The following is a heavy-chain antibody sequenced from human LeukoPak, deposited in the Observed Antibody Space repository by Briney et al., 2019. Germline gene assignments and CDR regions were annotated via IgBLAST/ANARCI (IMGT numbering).Heavy chain of an antibody. CDR1: GYTFTSYG. CDR2: ISAHNGKT. J-gene: IGHJ4*02. V-gene: IGHV1-18*01. Sequence: ASVKVSCKASGYTFTSYGISWVRQAPGQGLEWLGWISAHNGKTNYAQKFQDRVTMTTDTSTRTTYMELRSLRSDDTAVYYCARGRGFYDSSAYYSFDYWGQGTLVTVSS. CDR3: ARGRGFYDSSAYYSFDY. D-gene: IGHD3-22*01.